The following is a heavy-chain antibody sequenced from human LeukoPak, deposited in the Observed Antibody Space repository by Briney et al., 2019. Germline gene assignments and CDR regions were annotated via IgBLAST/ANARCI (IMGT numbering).Heavy chain of an antibody. V-gene: IGHV3-53*01. CDR1: GFTVSSNY. D-gene: IGHD6-19*01. J-gene: IGHJ6*03. CDR3: ARVYKWLVLTFCYYYMDV. CDR2: IYSGGST. Sequence: GGSLRLSCAASGFTVSSNYMRWVRQAPGKGLEWVSVIYSGGSTYYEDSVKSRFTIPRENSKNTLYLQMNSLRAEDKAVYYCARVYKWLVLTFCYYYMDVWGKGSTVAVSS.